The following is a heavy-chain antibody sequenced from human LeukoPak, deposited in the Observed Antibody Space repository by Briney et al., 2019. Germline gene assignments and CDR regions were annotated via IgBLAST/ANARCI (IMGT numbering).Heavy chain of an antibody. CDR1: GFTFSTYN. J-gene: IGHJ4*02. CDR2: IKGGGNAV. CDR3: ARVGARGDMFDY. D-gene: IGHD1-26*01. Sequence: PGGSLTLSCAASGFTFSTYNMLWVRQTPGKGLEFLGYIKGGGNAVHYAASVKDRFTFSRDNAKHSLYQQMTGQRGEDSGIYYCARVGARGDMFDYWGQGNRVTVSS. V-gene: IGHV3-48*01.